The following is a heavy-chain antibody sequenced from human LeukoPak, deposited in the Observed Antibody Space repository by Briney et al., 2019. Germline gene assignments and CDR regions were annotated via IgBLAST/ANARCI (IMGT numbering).Heavy chain of an antibody. D-gene: IGHD4-17*01. V-gene: IGHV3-23*01. Sequence: PGGSLRLSCAASGFTFRSYAMNWVRQAPGKGLEWVSTINADGDDTFYAGSVKGRFTISRDNSKNTLYLQMNSLRAEDTAVYYCARARTTRGFDYWGQGTLVTISS. CDR2: INADGDDT. J-gene: IGHJ4*02. CDR1: GFTFRSYA. CDR3: ARARTTRGFDY.